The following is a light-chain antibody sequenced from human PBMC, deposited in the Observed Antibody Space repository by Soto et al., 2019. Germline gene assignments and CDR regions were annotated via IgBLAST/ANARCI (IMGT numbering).Light chain of an antibody. CDR1: SSNIGSNY. CDR3: GAWDHSLDSFL. CDR2: GNY. V-gene: IGLV1-47*02. J-gene: IGLJ1*01. Sequence: QSVLTQPPSVSGAPGQRVTISCSGGSSNIGSNYVYCYQQFPGTAPRLLIYGNYQRPSGVPDRFSGSKSGTSASLAISGLRSEDQAAYYCGAWDHSLDSFLFAPGTQVTVL.